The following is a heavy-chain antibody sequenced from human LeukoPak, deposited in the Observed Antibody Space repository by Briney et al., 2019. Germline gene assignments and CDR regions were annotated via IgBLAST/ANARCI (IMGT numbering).Heavy chain of an antibody. D-gene: IGHD3-10*01. V-gene: IGHV4-59*01. Sequence: SETLSLTCTVPGGSISSYYWSWIRQPPGKGLEWIGYIYYSGSTNYNPSLKSRVTISVDTSKNQFSLKLSSVTAADTAVYYCARAYHYGSGSYYPYYYYYYGMDVWGQGTTVTVSS. CDR1: GGSISSYY. CDR2: IYYSGST. J-gene: IGHJ6*02. CDR3: ARAYHYGSGSYYPYYYYYYGMDV.